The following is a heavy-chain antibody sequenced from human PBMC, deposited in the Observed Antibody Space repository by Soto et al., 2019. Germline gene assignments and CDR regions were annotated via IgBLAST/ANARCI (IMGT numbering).Heavy chain of an antibody. D-gene: IGHD2-2*01. CDR1: GFTFSTYA. J-gene: IGHJ4*02. CDR3: ARGDETVVLPGLFDF. V-gene: IGHV3-48*01. CDR2: ITGGDNTK. Sequence: EVQLVESGGGLVQPGGSLRLSCAASGFTFSTYAMNWVRQAPGKGLEWVSYITGGDNTKYYPESVRGRFAISRDNAKNSLYLEMNGLRAEDTAVYFCARGDETVVLPGLFDFWGQGTLVSVSS.